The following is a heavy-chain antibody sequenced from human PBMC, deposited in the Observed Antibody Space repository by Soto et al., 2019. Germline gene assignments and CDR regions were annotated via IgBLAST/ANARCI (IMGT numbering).Heavy chain of an antibody. CDR2: ITWNSGSM. CDR3: ATGSPFYYYGMDV. CDR1: GFSFDDYA. V-gene: IGHV3-9*01. D-gene: IGHD1-26*01. Sequence: GGSLRLSCAASGFSFDDYAMHWVRQVPGKGLEWVSGITWNSGSMAYADSVRGRFTISRDNAKNSLYLQMNSLRDGDTALYYCATGSPFYYYGMDVWGQGTTVTVSS. J-gene: IGHJ6*02.